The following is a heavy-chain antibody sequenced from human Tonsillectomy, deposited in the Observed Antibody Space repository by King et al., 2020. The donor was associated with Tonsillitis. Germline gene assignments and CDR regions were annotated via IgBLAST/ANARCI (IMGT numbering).Heavy chain of an antibody. CDR2: IYWNDDK. Sequence: TLKESGPTLVKPTQTLTLTCTFSGFSLSTTGVGVGWIRQPPGKALEWLALIYWNDDKRYSPSLKSRLTITKDTSKNQVVLTMTNMDPVDTATYYCAHRFQSYYYYGVDVWGQGTTVTVSS. CDR3: AHRFQSYYYYGVDV. CDR1: GFSLSTTGVG. J-gene: IGHJ6*02. V-gene: IGHV2-5*01.